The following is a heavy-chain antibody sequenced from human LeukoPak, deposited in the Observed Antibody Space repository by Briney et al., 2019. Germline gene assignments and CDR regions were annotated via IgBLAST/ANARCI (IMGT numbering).Heavy chain of an antibody. D-gene: IGHD6-6*01. CDR3: AREPTYSSSLDY. CDR2: TYSSGTT. J-gene: IGHJ4*02. CDR1: GFTVSSNY. Sequence: GGSLRLSCAASGFTVSSNYMSWVRQAPGKGLEYISVTYSSGTTYYADSVRDRFTIPRDNSRNTLYLQMNSLRPEDTAVYYCAREPTYSSSLDYWGQGTLVTVSS. V-gene: IGHV3-53*01.